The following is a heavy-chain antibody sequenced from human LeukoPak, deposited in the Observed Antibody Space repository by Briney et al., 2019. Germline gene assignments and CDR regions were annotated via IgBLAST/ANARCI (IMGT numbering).Heavy chain of an antibody. CDR2: ISGSGGST. CDR3: AKGSIAVAGQFDY. Sequence: GGSLRLSCGTSGFTYSSYALSWVRQAPGRGLEEGSAISGSGGSTYYADSVKGLFTISRANSKNTLCLQMNSLRAEDTAVYYCAKGSIAVAGQFDYWGQGTLVTVSS. D-gene: IGHD6-19*01. J-gene: IGHJ4*02. V-gene: IGHV3-23*01. CDR1: GFTYSSYA.